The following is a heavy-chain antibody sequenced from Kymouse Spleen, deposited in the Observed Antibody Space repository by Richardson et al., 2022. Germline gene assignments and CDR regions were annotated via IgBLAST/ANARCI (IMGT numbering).Heavy chain of an antibody. CDR3: ARGNYGSGSPRFFDY. CDR1: GGSFSGYY. V-gene: IGHV4-34*01. D-gene: IGHD3-10*01. J-gene: IGHJ4*02. Sequence: QVQLQQWGAGLLKPSETLSLTCAVYGGSFSGYYWSWIRQPPGKGLEWIGEINHSGSTNYNPSLKSRVTISVDTSKNQFSLKLSSVTAADTAVYYCARGNYGSGSPRFFDYWGQGTLVTVSS. CDR2: INHSGST.